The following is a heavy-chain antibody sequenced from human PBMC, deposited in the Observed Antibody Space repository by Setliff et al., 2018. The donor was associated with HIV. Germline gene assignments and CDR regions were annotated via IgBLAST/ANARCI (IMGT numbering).Heavy chain of an antibody. CDR1: GFTFSSYS. J-gene: IGHJ4*02. Sequence: GSLRLSCAASGFTFSSYSMSWVRQAPGKGLEWVASISSDSNYIYYADSMKGRFTVSRDNARNSLFLQMNNLRVEDTAVYYCATRPPTDYWGQGTLVTVSS. V-gene: IGHV3-21*01. CDR2: ISSDSNYI. CDR3: ATRPPTDY.